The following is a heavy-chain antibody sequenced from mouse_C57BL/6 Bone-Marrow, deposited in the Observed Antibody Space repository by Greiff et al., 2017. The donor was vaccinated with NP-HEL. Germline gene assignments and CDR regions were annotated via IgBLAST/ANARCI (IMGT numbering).Heavy chain of an antibody. J-gene: IGHJ2*01. CDR1: GFTFSSYG. V-gene: IGHV5-6*02. D-gene: IGHD4-1*01. CDR2: ISSGGSYT. Sequence: EVMLVESGGDLVKPGGSLKLSCAASGFTFSSYGMSWVRQTPDKRLEWVATISSGGSYTYYPDSVKGRFTISRDNATNTLYLQMRSLKSADKAMYYCAGPGTGTRAYYFDYWGQGTTLTVSS. CDR3: AGPGTGTRAYYFDY.